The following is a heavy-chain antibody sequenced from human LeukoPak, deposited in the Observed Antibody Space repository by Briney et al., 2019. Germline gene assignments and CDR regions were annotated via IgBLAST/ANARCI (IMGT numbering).Heavy chain of an antibody. D-gene: IGHD2/OR15-2a*01. CDR3: ARGGAEYLRQPTHFDY. CDR1: GDSISSYY. CDR2: IYYSGST. Sequence: SETLSLTCTVSGDSISSYYWSWIRQPPGKGLEWIGYIYYSGSTKYNPSLKSRVTISVDTSKNQFSLKLSSVTAADTAVYYCARGGAEYLRQPTHFDYWGQGTLVTVSS. V-gene: IGHV4-59*01. J-gene: IGHJ4*02.